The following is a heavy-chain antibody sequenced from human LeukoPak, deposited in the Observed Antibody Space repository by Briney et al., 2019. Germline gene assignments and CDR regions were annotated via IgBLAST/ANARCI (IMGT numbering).Heavy chain of an antibody. CDR1: GFTFSSYA. CDR2: FSGSGGST. Sequence: GGSLRLSCAASGFTFSSYAMSWVRQAPGKGLEWVSAFSGSGGSTYYADSVKGRFTISRDNSKNTLYLQMNSLRAEDTAVYYCAKDLCGGDCYSLDYWGQGTLVTVSS. CDR3: AKDLCGGDCYSLDY. V-gene: IGHV3-23*01. D-gene: IGHD2-21*02. J-gene: IGHJ4*02.